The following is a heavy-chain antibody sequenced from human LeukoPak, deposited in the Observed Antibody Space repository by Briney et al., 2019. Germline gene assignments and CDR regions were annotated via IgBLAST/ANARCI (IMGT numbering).Heavy chain of an antibody. CDR3: ARVTGSYYFYYYMDV. J-gene: IGHJ6*03. D-gene: IGHD3-10*01. CDR1: GYSISSGYY. Sequence: SETLSLTCTVSGYSISSGYYWGWIRQPPGKGLEWIRSLYYSGSTYYDPSLKSRVVISVDTSKNQFSLKLSSVTAADTAVYYCARVTGSYYFYYYMDVWGKGTTVTVSS. V-gene: IGHV4-38-2*02. CDR2: LYYSGST.